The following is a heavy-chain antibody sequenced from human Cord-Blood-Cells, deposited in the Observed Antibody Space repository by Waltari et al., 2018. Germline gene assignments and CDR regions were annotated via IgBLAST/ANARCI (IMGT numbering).Heavy chain of an antibody. CDR3: ARIGGDYDILTGYYYFDY. Sequence: QVQLQESGPGLVKPSETLSLTCAVSGYSISSGYYWGWIRQPPGKGLEWIGSIYHSGSTYYNPSLKSRVTISVDPSKNQFSLKLSSVTAADTAVYYCARIGGDYDILTGYYYFDYWGQGTLVTVSS. J-gene: IGHJ4*02. CDR2: IYHSGST. CDR1: GYSISSGYY. V-gene: IGHV4-38-2*01. D-gene: IGHD3-9*01.